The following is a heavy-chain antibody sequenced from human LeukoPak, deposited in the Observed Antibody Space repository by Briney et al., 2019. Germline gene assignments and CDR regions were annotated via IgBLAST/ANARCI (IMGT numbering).Heavy chain of an antibody. CDR2: ISGSGGST. CDR3: AKTRGSGPFDY. D-gene: IGHD3-10*01. J-gene: IGHJ4*02. Sequence: GGSLRLSCAASGFIFSSYGMSWVRQAPGRGLEWVSAISGSGGSTYYADSVKGRFTISRDNSKNTLYLQMNNLRAEDTAVYYCAKTRGSGPFDYWGQGTLVTVSS. V-gene: IGHV3-23*01. CDR1: GFIFSSYG.